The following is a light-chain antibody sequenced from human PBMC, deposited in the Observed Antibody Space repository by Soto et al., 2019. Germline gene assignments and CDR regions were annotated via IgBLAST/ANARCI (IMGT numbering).Light chain of an antibody. CDR1: QSVSNNY. V-gene: IGKV3-20*01. CDR2: GGS. CDR3: QQYASSPRT. Sequence: MELTQSAGTLSLSTGERATLSCRASQSVSNNYLAWYQQKPGQPPRLLIYGGSSRATGIPDRFSGGGSGTDFTLTISRLEPEDSAVYYCQQYASSPRTFGQGTKVDIK. J-gene: IGKJ1*01.